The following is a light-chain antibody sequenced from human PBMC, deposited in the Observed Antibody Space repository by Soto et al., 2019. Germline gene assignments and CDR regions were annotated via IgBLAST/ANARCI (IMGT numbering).Light chain of an antibody. Sequence: EIVLPQSPGTLSLSPGERATLSCRASQSVSNNYLAWYQQKPGQAPRLLIYGASNRATGIPDRFSGSGSGTDFTLTISRVEPEDFAGYYCQQYGSSGTFGQGTNVEIK. CDR2: GAS. J-gene: IGKJ1*01. V-gene: IGKV3-20*01. CDR3: QQYGSSGT. CDR1: QSVSNNY.